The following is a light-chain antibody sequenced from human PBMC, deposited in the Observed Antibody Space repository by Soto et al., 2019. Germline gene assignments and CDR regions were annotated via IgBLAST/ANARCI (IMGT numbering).Light chain of an antibody. CDR1: SSNIGAGYD. V-gene: IGLV1-40*01. CDR3: QSYDTSLSARV. Sequence: QYVLTQPPSVSGAPGQRVTISCTGASSNIGAGYDVHWYQQFPGTGPKLLIYANTNRPSGVPDRFSGSKSDTSASLAITGLQAEDEADYYCQSYDTSLSARVFGGGTKLTVL. J-gene: IGLJ3*02. CDR2: ANT.